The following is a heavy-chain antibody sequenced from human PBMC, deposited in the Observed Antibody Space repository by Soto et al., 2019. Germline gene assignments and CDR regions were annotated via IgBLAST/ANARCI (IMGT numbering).Heavy chain of an antibody. CDR3: AKSWVVVDHAYRDV. CDR1: GGSFTSYI. D-gene: IGHD2-21*01. Sequence: QVQLVQSGAEVKKPGSSVKVSCEASGGSFTSYIFTWVRQAPGQGLEWMGRIIPIQGTANYALKFQDRVTITADKSTNTAYMELRSLRPEDTALYYCAKSWVVVDHAYRDVWGKGTTVTVSS. J-gene: IGHJ6*03. CDR2: IIPIQGTA. V-gene: IGHV1-69*08.